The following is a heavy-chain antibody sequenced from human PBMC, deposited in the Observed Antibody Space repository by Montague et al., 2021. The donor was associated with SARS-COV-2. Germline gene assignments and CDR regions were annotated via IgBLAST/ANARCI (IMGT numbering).Heavy chain of an antibody. Sequence: CAISGDSVSSNSATWHWIRQSPSRGLEWLGRTYYRSRWSNDYAVSVRSRIIINPDTSTNQFSLQLSSVTAADTAVYYCARHARGEGYTSWFDSWGQGTLVTVSS. V-gene: IGHV6-1*01. CDR3: ARHARGEGYTSWFDS. D-gene: IGHD5-24*01. J-gene: IGHJ5*01. CDR2: TYYRSRWSN. CDR1: GDSVSSNSAT.